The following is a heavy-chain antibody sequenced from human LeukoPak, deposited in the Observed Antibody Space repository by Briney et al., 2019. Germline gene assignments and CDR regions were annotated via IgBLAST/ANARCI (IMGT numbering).Heavy chain of an antibody. CDR3: AKAHGGYGGYFDY. J-gene: IGHJ4*02. V-gene: IGHV3-23*01. D-gene: IGHD5-12*01. Sequence: PGGSLRLSCAASGFTFSSYAMSWVRQAPGKGLEWVLALSGSGGSTYYADSVKGRFTISRDNSQNTLYVQMNSLRAEDTAVYYCAKAHGGYGGYFDYWGQGTLVTVSS. CDR2: LSGSGGST. CDR1: GFTFSSYA.